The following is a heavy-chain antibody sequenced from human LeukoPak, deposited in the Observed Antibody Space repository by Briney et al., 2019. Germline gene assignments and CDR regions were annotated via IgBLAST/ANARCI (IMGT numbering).Heavy chain of an antibody. CDR3: ARILGGHSDIFTGLPVRYFDY. V-gene: IGHV1-69*01. CDR1: GGTFSSYA. J-gene: IGHJ4*02. D-gene: IGHD3-9*01. CDR2: IIPIFGTA. Sequence: ASVKVSCKASGGTFSSYAISWVRQAPGQGLEWMGGIIPIFGTANYAQKFQGRVTITADESTSTVYMELRSLRSDDTAVYYCARILGGHSDIFTGLPVRYFDYWGQGILVTVSS.